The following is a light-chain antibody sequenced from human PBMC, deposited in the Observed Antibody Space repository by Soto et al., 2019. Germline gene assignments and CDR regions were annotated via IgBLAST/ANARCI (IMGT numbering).Light chain of an antibody. CDR3: QQSYSTPT. CDR1: QSISSY. V-gene: IGKV1-39*01. Sequence: DIQMTQSPSSLSASVGDRVTITCRASQSISSYLNWYQQKPGKAPKLLIYAASSLQSGVTSRFSSSGSGTDFTLTISSLQPEYFATYDCQQSYSTPTFGQGTKLVIK. CDR2: AAS. J-gene: IGKJ2*01.